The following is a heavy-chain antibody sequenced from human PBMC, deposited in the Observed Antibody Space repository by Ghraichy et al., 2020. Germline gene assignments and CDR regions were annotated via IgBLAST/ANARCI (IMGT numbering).Heavy chain of an antibody. V-gene: IGHV4-39*07. CDR2: IFYSGTA. CDR1: GGSISSASHC. J-gene: IGHJ4*02. D-gene: IGHD3-16*01. CDR3: ASPGFAGNFFDY. Sequence: SETLSLTCTVSGGSISSASHCWGWIRQPPGKGLEWIGSIFYSGTAYFNPSLRSRVTVSVDTSKNQFSLKLSSMTAADTAVYYCASPGFAGNFFDYWGQGALVTVSS.